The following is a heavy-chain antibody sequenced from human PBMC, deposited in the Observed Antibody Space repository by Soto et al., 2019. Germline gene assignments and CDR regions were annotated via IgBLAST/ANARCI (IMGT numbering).Heavy chain of an antibody. D-gene: IGHD3-9*01. CDR2: IYYSGST. CDR1: GGSISSYY. V-gene: IGHV4-59*01. Sequence: QVQLQESGPGLVKPSETLSLTCTVSGGSISSYYWSWIRQPPGKGLEWIGYIYYSGSTNYNPSLKSRVTISVDTSKNQFSLKLSSVTAADTAVYYCARGMLVNINPYYYYYYGMDVWGQGTTVTVSS. CDR3: ARGMLVNINPYYYYYYGMDV. J-gene: IGHJ6*02.